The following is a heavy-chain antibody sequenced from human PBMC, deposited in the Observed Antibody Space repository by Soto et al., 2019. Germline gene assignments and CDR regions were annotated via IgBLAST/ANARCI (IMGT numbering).Heavy chain of an antibody. D-gene: IGHD3-22*01. CDR3: ARERYYYDSSGYLFRRLGAPFFDY. V-gene: IGHV4-34*01. CDR1: GGSFSGYY. CDR2: INHSGST. J-gene: IGHJ4*02. Sequence: QVQLQQWGAGLLKPSETLSLTCAVYGGSFSGYYWSWIRQPPGKGLEWIGEINHSGSTNYNPSLKSRVTISVDTSKNQFSLKLSSVTAADTAVYYCARERYYYDSSGYLFRRLGAPFFDYWGQGTLVTVSS.